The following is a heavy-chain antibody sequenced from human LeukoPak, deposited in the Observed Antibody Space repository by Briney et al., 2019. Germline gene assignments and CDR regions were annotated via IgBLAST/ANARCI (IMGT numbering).Heavy chain of an antibody. D-gene: IGHD5-12*01. CDR1: GFTFSDTW. CDR3: TTDGYSGYEGLYDY. J-gene: IGHJ4*02. Sequence: PGGSLRLSCAASGFTFSDTWMSWVRQAPGKGLEWVGRIKSKTDGGTTDYAAPVKGRVIISRDDSKNTLYLQMNSLKTEDTAVHYCTTDGYSGYEGLYDYWGQGTLVTVSS. CDR2: IKSKTDGGTT. V-gene: IGHV3-15*01.